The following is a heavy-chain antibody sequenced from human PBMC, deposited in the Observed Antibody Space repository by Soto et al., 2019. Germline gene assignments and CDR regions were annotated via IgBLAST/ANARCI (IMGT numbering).Heavy chain of an antibody. Sequence: PGGSLRLSCAASGFTFSSYGMHWVRQAPGKGLEWVAVISYDGSNKYYADSVKGRFTISRDNSKNTLYLQMNSLRAEDTAVYYCAKDVTGITIFGVVITPHYYYYYGMDVWGQGTTVTVSS. V-gene: IGHV3-30*18. CDR3: AKDVTGITIFGVVITPHYYYYYGMDV. CDR2: ISYDGSNK. D-gene: IGHD3-3*01. J-gene: IGHJ6*02. CDR1: GFTFSSYG.